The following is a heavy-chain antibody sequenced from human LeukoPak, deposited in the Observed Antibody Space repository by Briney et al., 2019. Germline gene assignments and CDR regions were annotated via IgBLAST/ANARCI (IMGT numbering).Heavy chain of an antibody. CDR2: IYYSGSA. CDR1: GGSISSGGYY. V-gene: IGHV4-31*03. D-gene: IGHD3-10*01. Sequence: PSETLSLTCTVSGGSISSGGYYWSWIRQHPGKGLEWIGYIYYSGSAYYNPSLKSRVTISVDTSENQFSLKLSSVTAADTAVYYCARVNYGSATKEDYWGQGALVTVSS. CDR3: ARVNYGSATKEDY. J-gene: IGHJ4*02.